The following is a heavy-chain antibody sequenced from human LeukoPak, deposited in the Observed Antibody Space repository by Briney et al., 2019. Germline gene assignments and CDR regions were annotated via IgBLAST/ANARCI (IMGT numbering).Heavy chain of an antibody. CDR3: ARGKTRTTIAPLRSRLEYSFEY. D-gene: IGHD6-6*01. Sequence: PSETLSLTCAVYGGSFSSYYWSWIRQPPGKGLEWLGEINHSGSTNYNPSLKSRVTTSVDTSKNQFSLKLSSVTAADTAVYYCARGKTRTTIAPLRSRLEYSFEYWGQGTLVTVSS. V-gene: IGHV4-34*01. CDR1: GGSFSSYY. J-gene: IGHJ4*02. CDR2: INHSGST.